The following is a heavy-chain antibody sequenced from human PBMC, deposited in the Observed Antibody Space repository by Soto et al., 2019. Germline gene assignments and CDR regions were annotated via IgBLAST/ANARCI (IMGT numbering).Heavy chain of an antibody. Sequence: LRLSCAASGFTLSDYYMSWIRQVPGKGLEWVAYISGTSDSIPYADSVKGRFTISRDNAKNSLYLQMNSLRAEDTAVYYCARVAVVTAAGTSDYWGQGTLVTVSS. CDR3: ARVAVVTAAGTSDY. CDR2: ISGTSDSI. CDR1: GFTLSDYY. J-gene: IGHJ4*02. V-gene: IGHV3-11*06. D-gene: IGHD6-13*01.